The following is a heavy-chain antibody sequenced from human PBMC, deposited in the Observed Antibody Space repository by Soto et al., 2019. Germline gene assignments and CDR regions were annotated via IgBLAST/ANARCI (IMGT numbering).Heavy chain of an antibody. D-gene: IGHD6-13*01. CDR2: ISYDGSNK. CDR1: GFTFSSYG. CDR3: AKCGQQLERRRGYGMDV. Sequence: GGSLRLSCAASGFTFSSYGMYWVRQAPGKGLEWVAVISYDGSNKYYADSVKGRFTISRDNSKNTLYLQMNSLRAEDTAVYYCAKCGQQLERRRGYGMDVWGQGTTVTVSS. V-gene: IGHV3-30*18. J-gene: IGHJ6*02.